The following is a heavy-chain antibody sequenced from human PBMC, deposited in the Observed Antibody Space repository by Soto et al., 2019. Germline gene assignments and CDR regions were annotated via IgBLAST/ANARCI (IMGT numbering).Heavy chain of an antibody. V-gene: IGHV3-9*01. J-gene: IGHJ3*02. CDR2: ISWNSGSI. Sequence: LRLSCAASGFTFDDYAMHWVRQAPGKGLEWVSGISWNSGSIGYADSVKGRFTISRDNAKNSLYLQMNSLRAEDTALYYCAKDTAVAGFNAFDIWGQGTMVTVSS. CDR1: GFTFDDYA. D-gene: IGHD6-19*01. CDR3: AKDTAVAGFNAFDI.